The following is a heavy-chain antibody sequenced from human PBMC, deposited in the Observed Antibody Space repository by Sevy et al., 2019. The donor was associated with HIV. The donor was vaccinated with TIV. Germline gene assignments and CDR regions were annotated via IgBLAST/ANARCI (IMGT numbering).Heavy chain of an antibody. Sequence: GGSLRLSCAASGFTFSSYSMNWVRQAPGKGLEWVSSISSSSSYIYYADSVKGRLTSSRDNAKNSLYLQMNSLRAEDTAVHYCARDLYGSGSYEFDYWGQGTLVTVSS. CDR3: ARDLYGSGSYEFDY. CDR2: ISSSSSYI. V-gene: IGHV3-21*01. CDR1: GFTFSSYS. D-gene: IGHD3-10*01. J-gene: IGHJ4*02.